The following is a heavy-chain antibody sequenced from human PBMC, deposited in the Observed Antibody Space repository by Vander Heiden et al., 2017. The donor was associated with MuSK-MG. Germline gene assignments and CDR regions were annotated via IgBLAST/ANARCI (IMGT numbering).Heavy chain of an antibody. Sequence: EVQLVESGGGLVQPGGSLRLSCAPSGFTFSSYSMNWVRQAPGKGLEWVSYISSSGSTIYYADAVKGRFTISRDNAKNSLYLQMNSLRAEDTAVYYCARGIAAADKAYWGQGTLVTVSS. CDR1: GFTFSSYS. CDR3: ARGIAAADKAY. J-gene: IGHJ4*02. V-gene: IGHV3-48*01. CDR2: ISSSGSTI. D-gene: IGHD6-13*01.